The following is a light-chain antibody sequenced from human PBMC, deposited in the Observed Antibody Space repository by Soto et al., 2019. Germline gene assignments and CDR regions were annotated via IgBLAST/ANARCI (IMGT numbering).Light chain of an antibody. CDR2: TAS. V-gene: IGKV1-27*01. J-gene: IGKJ1*01. Sequence: DIEMTQSPGTLSLSVGETVTLTCRASQGINSHLAWYQQQPVQPPALLIYTASTLQPGVPSRFSGSGAGTEFTLTISSLQPEDFATYYCQKYDSAPRTFGQGTKVDIK. CDR1: QGINSH. CDR3: QKYDSAPRT.